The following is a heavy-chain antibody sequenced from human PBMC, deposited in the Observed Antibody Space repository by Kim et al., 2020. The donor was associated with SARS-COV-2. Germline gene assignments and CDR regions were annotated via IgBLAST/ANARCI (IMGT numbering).Heavy chain of an antibody. CDR2: IIPIFGIA. Sequence: SVKVSCKASGGTFSSYAISWVRQAPGQGLEWMGRIIPIFGIANYAQKFQGRVTITADKSTSTAYMELSSLRSEDTAVYYCARGGRLRLGELSSDAFDIWGQGTMVTVSS. V-gene: IGHV1-69*04. D-gene: IGHD3-16*02. CDR3: ARGGRLRLGELSSDAFDI. J-gene: IGHJ3*02. CDR1: GGTFSSYA.